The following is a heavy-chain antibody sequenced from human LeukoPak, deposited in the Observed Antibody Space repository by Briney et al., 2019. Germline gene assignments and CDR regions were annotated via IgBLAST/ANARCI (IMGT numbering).Heavy chain of an antibody. CDR3: AKADDTVATNFDS. CDR2: SRGNGGRA. D-gene: IGHD5-12*01. J-gene: IGHJ4*02. CDR1: GFSFSTYA. Sequence: PGGSLRLSCAASGFSFSTYAMSWVRQAPGRGLEWVTASRGNGGRADYADSVEGRFTTSRDSSKNTVYLQMNSLRAEDTAVYYCAKADDTVATNFDSWGQGTLVTVSS. V-gene: IGHV3-23*01.